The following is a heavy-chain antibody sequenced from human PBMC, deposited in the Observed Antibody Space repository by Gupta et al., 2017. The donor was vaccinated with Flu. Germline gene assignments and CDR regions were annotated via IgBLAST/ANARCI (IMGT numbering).Heavy chain of an antibody. CDR3: ARGRGFEGPYPSNMDV. J-gene: IGHJ6*03. D-gene: IGHD3-9*01. CDR1: GGTFSSYA. CDR2: IIPIFGTA. V-gene: IGHV1-69*06. Sequence: QVQLVQSGAEVTKPGSSVKVSCKASGGTFSSYAISGVRQAPGQGLEWMGGIIPIFGTANYAQKFQGRVTITADKSTSTAYMELSSLRSEDTAVYYCARGRGFEGPYPSNMDVWGKGTTVTVSS.